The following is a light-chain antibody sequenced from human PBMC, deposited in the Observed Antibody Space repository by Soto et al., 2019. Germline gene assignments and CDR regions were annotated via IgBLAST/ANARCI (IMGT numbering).Light chain of an antibody. J-gene: IGKJ1*01. CDR2: GAS. CDR1: QSVSSN. CDR3: QQYNDCPRA. Sequence: EIVMTQSPATLSVSPGERATLSCRASQSVSSNLAWYQQKTGQAPRLLIYGASSRATRFPARLSGSGSGREYTLTISSLQSEDFAVYYCQQYNDCPRAFGEVTQVEIK. V-gene: IGKV3-15*01.